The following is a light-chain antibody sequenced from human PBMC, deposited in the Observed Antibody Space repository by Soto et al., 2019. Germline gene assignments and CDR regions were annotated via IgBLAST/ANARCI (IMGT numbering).Light chain of an antibody. CDR2: GVT. Sequence: QSVLTQPASVSGSPGQSITISCTVTGSDVGAYNYVSWYLQYPGKAPKLLIYGVTNRPSGVSDRFSGSKSGNTASLTISGLQAEDETDYYCSSYARGSTYVFGTGTKVTVL. J-gene: IGLJ1*01. CDR1: GSDVGAYNY. CDR3: SSYARGSTYV. V-gene: IGLV2-14*01.